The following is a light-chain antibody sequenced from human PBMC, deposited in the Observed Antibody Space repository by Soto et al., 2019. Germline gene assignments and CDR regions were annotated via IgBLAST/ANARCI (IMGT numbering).Light chain of an antibody. Sequence: QSVLTQPPSVSGAPGQRVTLSCTGSRSNIGAGYDVHWYQQLPGTAPKLLIYGNNNRPSGVPDRFSASRSGTSASLAITGLQAEDEAEYYCQSYDSSLSGWVFGGGTKVTVL. CDR3: QSYDSSLSGWV. J-gene: IGLJ3*02. V-gene: IGLV1-40*01. CDR2: GNN. CDR1: RSNIGAGYD.